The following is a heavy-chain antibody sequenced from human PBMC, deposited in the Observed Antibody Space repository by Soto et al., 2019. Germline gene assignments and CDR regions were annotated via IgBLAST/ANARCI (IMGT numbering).Heavy chain of an antibody. Sequence: QSLPCTVSGGSISSSSYYCGWIRQPPGKGLEWIGSIYYSWSTYYNPPVKSRVTISVDTSKNQSSLKLSSLTAADTAVYYCARDPLVGVAGPFHXWGKATLGTVPX. D-gene: IGHD3-9*01. CDR2: IYYSWST. V-gene: IGHV4-39*02. CDR3: ARDPLVGVAGPFHX. CDR1: GGSISSSSYY. J-gene: IGHJ4*02.